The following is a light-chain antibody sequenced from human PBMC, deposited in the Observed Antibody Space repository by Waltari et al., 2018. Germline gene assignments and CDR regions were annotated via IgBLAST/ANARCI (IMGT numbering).Light chain of an antibody. CDR1: QSVSSSY. J-gene: IGKJ2*01. Sequence: EIVLTQSPGTLSLSPGERATLSCRASQSVSSSYLAWYQQKPGQAPRLLIYCASSRATGIPDRFRGRGSGTDFTLTISRLEPEDFAVYYCQQYGSSPYTFGQGTKLEIK. V-gene: IGKV3-20*01. CDR3: QQYGSSPYT. CDR2: CAS.